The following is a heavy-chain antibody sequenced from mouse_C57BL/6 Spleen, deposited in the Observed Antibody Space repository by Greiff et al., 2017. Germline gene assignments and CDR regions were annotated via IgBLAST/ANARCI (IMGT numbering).Heavy chain of an antibody. CDR1: GYTFTSYW. J-gene: IGHJ3*01. Sequence: QVQLQQPGAELVKPGASVKMSCKASGYTFTSYWITWVKQRPGQGLAWLGDIYPGSGSTTYNEKFKSKATLTVDTSSSTAYMPRSSLTSEDSAVYYCARCDGNRGWFAYWGQGTLVTVSA. CDR2: IYPGSGST. V-gene: IGHV1-55*01. D-gene: IGHD2-1*01. CDR3: ARCDGNRGWFAY.